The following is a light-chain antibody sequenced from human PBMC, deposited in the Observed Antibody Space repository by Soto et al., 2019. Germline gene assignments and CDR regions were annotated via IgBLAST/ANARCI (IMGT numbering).Light chain of an antibody. V-gene: IGLV2-23*02. Sequence: QPVLTQPASVSGSPGQSITISCTGTNSDVGRYNLVSWYQQRPGQAPQVLIYEVTKRPSGVSDRFSGSKSGNTASLTISGLQAEDEGEYFCCSYASSTTYVIFGGGTKLTVL. J-gene: IGLJ2*01. CDR2: EVT. CDR1: NSDVGRYNL. CDR3: CSYASSTTYVI.